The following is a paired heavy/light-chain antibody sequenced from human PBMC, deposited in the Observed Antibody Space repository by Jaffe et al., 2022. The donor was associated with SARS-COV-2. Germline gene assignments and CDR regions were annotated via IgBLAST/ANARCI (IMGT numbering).Heavy chain of an antibody. CDR3: ARDSLDSSVGCDY. CDR1: GFSFSRYE. D-gene: IGHD3-22*01. V-gene: IGHV3-48*03. J-gene: IGHJ4*02. Sequence: EVQLVESGGGLEQPGGSLRLSCAASGFSFSRYEMNWVRQAPGKGLEWVSYITNGGSTIYYADSVKGRFTISRDNAKNSLYLQMNSLRAEDTAVYYCARDSLDSSVGCDYWGQGTLVTVSS. CDR2: ITNGGSTI.
Light chain of an antibody. V-gene: IGLV3-1*01. CDR2: EDT. J-gene: IGLJ1*01. CDR3: QAWDSSYV. Sequence: SYELTQPPSVSVSPGQTASITCSGDKLGDKSACWYQQKPGQSPVLVIYEDTKRPSGISERFSGSNSGNTATLTISGTQAMDEADYYCQAWDSSYVFGTGTKVTVL. CDR1: KLGDKS.